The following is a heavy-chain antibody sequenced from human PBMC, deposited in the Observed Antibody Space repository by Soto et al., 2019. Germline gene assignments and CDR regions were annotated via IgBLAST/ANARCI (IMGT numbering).Heavy chain of an antibody. V-gene: IGHV1-69*04. CDR2: IIPRAGIA. CDR3: ARAWIALEFQQPRGCYYYAMDV. Sequence: QVQLVQSGAEVKKPGSSVKVSCKASGGTFNNYAISWVRHAPGQGPEWMGMIIPRAGIANYAQNFQGRITITADKSTSTAYMELSRLMSEDPAVYFCARAWIALEFQQPRGCYYYAMDVWGQGTSVTVSS. D-gene: IGHD6-13*01. J-gene: IGHJ6*02. CDR1: GGTFNNYA.